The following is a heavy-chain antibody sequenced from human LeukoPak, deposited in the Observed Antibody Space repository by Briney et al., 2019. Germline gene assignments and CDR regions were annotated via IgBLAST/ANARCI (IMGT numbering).Heavy chain of an antibody. CDR2: SSWNSGSI. J-gene: IGHJ4*02. CDR1: GFILDDYA. D-gene: IGHD2-21*02. Sequence: GRSLRLSCAASGFILDDYAMHWVRQAPGKGLEWVSGSSWNSGSIGYADSVKGRFTISRDNAKNSLYLQMNSLRAEDTALYYCAKDIVPAATAPIVVVTAFDYWGQGTLVTVSS. V-gene: IGHV3-9*01. CDR3: AKDIVPAATAPIVVVTAFDY.